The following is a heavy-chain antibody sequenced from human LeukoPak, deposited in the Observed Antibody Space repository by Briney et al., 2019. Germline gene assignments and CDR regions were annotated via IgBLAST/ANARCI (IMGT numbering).Heavy chain of an antibody. V-gene: IGHV3-66*01. CDR3: ARAVRGEPYFDY. CDR2: IYSGGST. J-gene: IGHJ4*02. D-gene: IGHD3-10*02. Sequence: GSLRLSCAASGFTFSNAWMSWVRQAPGKGLEWVSVIYSGGSTYYADSVKGRFTISRDNSKNTLYLQMNSLRAEDTAVYYCARAVRGEPYFDYWGQGTLVTVSS. CDR1: GFTFSNAW.